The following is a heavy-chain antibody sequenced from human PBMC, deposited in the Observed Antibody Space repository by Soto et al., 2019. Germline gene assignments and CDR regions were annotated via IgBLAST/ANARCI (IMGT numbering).Heavy chain of an antibody. V-gene: IGHV3-23*01. CDR1: GFTFSSYA. D-gene: IGHD6-13*01. Sequence: EVQLLESGGGLVQPGGSLRLSCAASGFTFSSYAMSWVRQAPGKGLEWVSAISGSGGSTYYADSVKGRFTISRDNSKNTLYLQMNSLRAGDTAVYYCAKASAAGTGRDVWGQGTTVTVSS. CDR2: ISGSGGST. J-gene: IGHJ6*02. CDR3: AKASAAGTGRDV.